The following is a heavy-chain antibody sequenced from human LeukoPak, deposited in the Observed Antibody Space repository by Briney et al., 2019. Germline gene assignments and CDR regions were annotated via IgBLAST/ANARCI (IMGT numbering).Heavy chain of an antibody. Sequence: GGSLRLSCAASGFTFSNAWMSWVRQAPGKGLEWVGRIKSKTDGGTTDYAAPVKGRFTISRDDSKNTLYLQMNSLKTEDTAVYYCTTYDFWSGYYRNYWGQGTLVTVSS. V-gene: IGHV3-15*01. D-gene: IGHD3-3*01. CDR3: TTYDFWSGYYRNY. CDR2: IKSKTDGGTT. J-gene: IGHJ4*02. CDR1: GFTFSNAW.